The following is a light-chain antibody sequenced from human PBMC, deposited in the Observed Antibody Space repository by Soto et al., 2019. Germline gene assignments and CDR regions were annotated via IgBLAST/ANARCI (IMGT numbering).Light chain of an antibody. V-gene: IGLV2-8*01. CDR1: SSDVGGYNY. CDR2: EVI. Sequence: QSVLTQPPSVSGYPGQSVTISCTGTSSDVGGYNYVSWYQQHPGKAPKLMIYEVIKRPSGVPDRFSGSKSGNTASLTVSGLQAEYEADYYCSSYAGSNNLVFGGGTKLTVL. CDR3: SSYAGSNNLV. J-gene: IGLJ2*01.